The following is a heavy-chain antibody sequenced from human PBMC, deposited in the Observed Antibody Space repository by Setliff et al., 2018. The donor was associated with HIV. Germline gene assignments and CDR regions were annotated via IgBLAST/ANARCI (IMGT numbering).Heavy chain of an antibody. D-gene: IGHD3-22*01. CDR3: ATIRAYYYDSSGQEYFQH. Sequence: ASVKVSCKVSGYTLTEVSIHWVRQAPGKGLEWMGGFDPEYDETVYAQKFQGRVTMTEDTSTDTAYMELSSLTSEDTAMYYCATIRAYYYDSSGQEYFQHWGHGSLVTVSS. J-gene: IGHJ1*01. CDR1: GYTLTEVS. V-gene: IGHV1-24*01. CDR2: FDPEYDET.